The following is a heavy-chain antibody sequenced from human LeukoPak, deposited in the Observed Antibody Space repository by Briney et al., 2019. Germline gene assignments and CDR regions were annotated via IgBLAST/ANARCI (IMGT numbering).Heavy chain of an antibody. CDR2: ISGPGGTT. CDR3: AKDSLTVGVAGSYSDY. V-gene: IGHV3-23*01. D-gene: IGHD2-21*01. CDR1: GFTFSSYS. Sequence: PGGSLRLSCAASGFTFSSYSMTWVRQAPGKGLEWVSRISGPGGTTYYTDSVKGRFTISRDNSKNTLYLQMNSLRAEDTAVYYCAKDSLTVGVAGSYSDYWGQGTLVTVSS. J-gene: IGHJ4*02.